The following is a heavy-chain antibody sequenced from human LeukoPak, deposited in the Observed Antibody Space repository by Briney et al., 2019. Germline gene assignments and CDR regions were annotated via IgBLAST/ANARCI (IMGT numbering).Heavy chain of an antibody. Sequence: GGSLRLSCAASGFTFGSYGMHWVRQAPGKGLEWVAVISYDGSNKYYADSVKGRFTISRDNSKNTLYLQMNSLRAEDTALYYCAKGPSGIAVTGSPKYFQHWGQGTLVTVSS. V-gene: IGHV3-30*18. J-gene: IGHJ1*01. CDR2: ISYDGSNK. CDR1: GFTFGSYG. CDR3: AKGPSGIAVTGSPKYFQH. D-gene: IGHD6-19*01.